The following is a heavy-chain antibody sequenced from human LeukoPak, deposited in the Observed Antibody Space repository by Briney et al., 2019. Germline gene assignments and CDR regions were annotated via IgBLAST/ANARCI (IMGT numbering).Heavy chain of an antibody. Sequence: PGTSLRLSCAASGFPFSDYGMYWVRQAPGKVLEWLAVISHDGSNKHYADSVKGRITISRDNSMNTLYLQTNSLTAEDTAVYYCAKVRWGSDNALDSWGQGTLATGSS. CDR3: AKVRWGSDNALDS. D-gene: IGHD3-16*01. CDR2: ISHDGSNK. J-gene: IGHJ4*02. CDR1: GFPFSDYG. V-gene: IGHV3-30*18.